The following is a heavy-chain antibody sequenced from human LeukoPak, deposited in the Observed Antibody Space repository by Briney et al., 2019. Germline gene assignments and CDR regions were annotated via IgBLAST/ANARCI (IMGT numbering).Heavy chain of an antibody. CDR2: ISSSSSYI. Sequence: PGGSLRLSCAASGFTFSSYSMNWVRQAPGKGLEWVSSISSSSSYIYYADSVKGRFTISRDNAKNSLYLQTNSLRAEDTAVYYCATPYSSGWYNAFDIWGQGTMVTVSS. D-gene: IGHD6-19*01. J-gene: IGHJ3*02. V-gene: IGHV3-21*01. CDR3: ATPYSSGWYNAFDI. CDR1: GFTFSSYS.